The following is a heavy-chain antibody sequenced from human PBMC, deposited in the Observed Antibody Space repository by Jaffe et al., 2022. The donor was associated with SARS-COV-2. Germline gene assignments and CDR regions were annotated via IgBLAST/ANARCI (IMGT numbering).Heavy chain of an antibody. D-gene: IGHD2-21*01. CDR3: ARLRPIED. CDR2: IGSSSSVV. CDR1: GFTFSSDG. Sequence: EVQLVESGGGLVQPGGSLRLSCAASGFTFSSDGMNWVRQAPGKGLEWVSYIGSSSSVVYYADSVKGRFTISRDNAKNSLYLQMNSLRGEDTAVYYCARLRPIEDWGQGTLVTVSS. V-gene: IGHV3-48*01. J-gene: IGHJ4*02.